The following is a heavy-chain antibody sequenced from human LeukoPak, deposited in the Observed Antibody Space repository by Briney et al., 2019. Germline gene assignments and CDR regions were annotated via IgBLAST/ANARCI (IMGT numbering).Heavy chain of an antibody. CDR1: GGSISSSSYY. Sequence: SETLSLTCTVSGGSISSSSYYWGWIRQPPGKGLEWIGSIYYSGSTYYNPSLKSRVTISVDTSKNQFSLKLSSVTAADTAVYYWARDDYSNYVYWGQGTLVNVSS. V-gene: IGHV4-39*07. D-gene: IGHD4-11*01. CDR2: IYYSGST. CDR3: ARDDYSNYVY. J-gene: IGHJ4*02.